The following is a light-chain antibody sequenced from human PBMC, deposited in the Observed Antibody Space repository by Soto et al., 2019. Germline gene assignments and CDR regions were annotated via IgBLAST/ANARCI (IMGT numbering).Light chain of an antibody. CDR3: AAWDDSLNGRV. CDR1: SSNIGSNN. J-gene: IGLJ3*02. V-gene: IGLV1-44*01. Sequence: QSALTQPPSASETPGQRVTISCSGSSSNIGSNNVNWYQQLPGTAPKLLIYGTNQRPSGVPDRFSGSKSGTSASLAISGLQSEDEADYYCAAWDDSLNGRVFGGGTKLTVL. CDR2: GTN.